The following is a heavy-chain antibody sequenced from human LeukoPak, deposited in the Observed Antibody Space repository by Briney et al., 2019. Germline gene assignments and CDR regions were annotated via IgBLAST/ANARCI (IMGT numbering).Heavy chain of an antibody. CDR2: ISYDGSNK. V-gene: IGHV3-30*18. D-gene: IGHD2-8*01. CDR3: AKERGGYYDS. J-gene: IGHJ5*01. CDR1: GFTFSSYG. Sequence: GRSLRLSCAASGFTFSSYGMHWVRQAPGKGLEWVAVISYDGSNKYYADSVKGRFTISRDNSKNTLYLQMNSLGAEDTAVYYCAKERGGYYDSWGQGTLVTVSS.